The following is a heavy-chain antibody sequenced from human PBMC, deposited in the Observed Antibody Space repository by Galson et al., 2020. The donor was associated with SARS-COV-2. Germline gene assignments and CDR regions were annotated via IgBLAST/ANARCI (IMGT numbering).Heavy chain of an antibody. CDR3: AKDRDCTGYNCDKTWDA. CDR1: GLTFSGHG. J-gene: IGHJ5*02. V-gene: IGHV3-30*02. CDR2: IRYDGITK. D-gene: IGHD1-20*01. Sequence: GGSLRLSCAASGLTFSGHGMHWVRQSPGKGLEWVAFIRYDGITKFYADSVEGRFTISRDNSDNTLYRQMNSLRPEDTAIYYCAKDRDCTGYNCDKTWDAWGQGSLVTVSS.